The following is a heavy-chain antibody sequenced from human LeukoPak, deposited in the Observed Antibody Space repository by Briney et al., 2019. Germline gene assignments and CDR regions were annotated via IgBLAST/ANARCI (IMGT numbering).Heavy chain of an antibody. CDR3: VKDLPCITIFRGMDV. CDR1: GFTFSSYA. CDR2: IRSNGGST. V-gene: IGHV3-64D*06. D-gene: IGHD3-9*01. J-gene: IGHJ6*04. Sequence: GGSLRLSCSASGFTFSSYAMHWVRQAPGKGLEYVSAIRSNGGSTYYADSVKGRFTISRDNSKNTLYLQMSSLRAEDTAVYYCVKDLPCITIFRGMDVWGKGTTVTVSS.